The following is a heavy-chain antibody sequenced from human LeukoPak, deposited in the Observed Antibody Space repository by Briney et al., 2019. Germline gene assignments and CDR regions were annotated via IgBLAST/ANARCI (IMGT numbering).Heavy chain of an antibody. CDR3: AREEQELVRDYYYYMDV. D-gene: IGHD1-26*01. J-gene: IGHJ6*03. V-gene: IGHV3-30*01. CDR2: ISFDGSHT. CDR1: GFIFSNFA. Sequence: GGSLRLSCAASGFIFSNFAMHWVRQAPGKGLEWVALISFDGSHTYYVDSMKGRFTISRDNSRNVLYLQMTSLRGDDSAVYYCAREEQELVRDYYYYMDVWGKGTTVTVSS.